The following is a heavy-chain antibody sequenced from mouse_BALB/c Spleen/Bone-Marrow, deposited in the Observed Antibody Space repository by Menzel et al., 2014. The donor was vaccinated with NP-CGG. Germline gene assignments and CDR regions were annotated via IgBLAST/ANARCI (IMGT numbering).Heavy chain of an antibody. CDR1: GFTFSSYA. CDR3: ARRDYGYFVV. V-gene: IGHV5-9-3*01. J-gene: IGHJ1*01. Sequence: DVHLVESGGGLVKPGGSLNLSCAASGFTFSSYAMSWVRQTPEKRLEWVATISSGGSYTYYPDSVKGRFTISRDNAKNTLYLQMSSLRSEDTAMYYCARRDYGYFVVWGAGTPVTVPS. CDR2: ISSGGSYT.